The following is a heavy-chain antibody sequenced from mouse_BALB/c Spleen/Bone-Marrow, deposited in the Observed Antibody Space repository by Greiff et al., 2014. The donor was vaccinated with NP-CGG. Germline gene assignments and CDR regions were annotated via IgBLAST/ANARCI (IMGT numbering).Heavy chain of an antibody. CDR2: INPSSAYT. CDR3: TIRYYAMDY. Sequence: SGAELARPGASVKMSCQASGYTFTGYTMHWEEQRPGQGLEWIGYINPSSAYTNYNQKFRDKATLTADKSSSTAYMQLSSPTSEDSAVYYCTIRYYAMDYWGQGTSVTVSS. V-gene: IGHV1-4*01. J-gene: IGHJ4*01. D-gene: IGHD1-1*01. CDR1: GYTFTGYT.